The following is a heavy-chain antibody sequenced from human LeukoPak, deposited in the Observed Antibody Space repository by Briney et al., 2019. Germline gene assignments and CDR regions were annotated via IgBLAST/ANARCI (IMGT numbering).Heavy chain of an antibody. D-gene: IGHD4-23*01. CDR2: IYYRKST. CDR1: GGSVSSGSYY. Sequence: SETLSLTCTVSGGSVSSGSYYWNWIRQPPGKGLEWIGNIYYRKSTNYNPSHKSRVTISVDTSKNQFSLKLSSVTAADTAVYYCARGWTVVKGFDIWGQRTMVTVSS. V-gene: IGHV4-61*01. J-gene: IGHJ3*02. CDR3: ARGWTVVKGFDI.